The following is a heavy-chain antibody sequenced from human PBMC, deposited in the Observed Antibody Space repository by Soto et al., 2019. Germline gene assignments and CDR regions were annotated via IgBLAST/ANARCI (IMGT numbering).Heavy chain of an antibody. J-gene: IGHJ6*02. Sequence: EASVKVSCKASGYTFTSYAMHWVRQAPGQRLEWMGWINAGNGNTKYSQKFQGRVTITRDTSASTAYMELSSLRSEDTAVYYCARDGWWYSSSNYGMDVWGQGTTVTVSS. V-gene: IGHV1-3*01. CDR3: ARDGWWYSSSNYGMDV. CDR2: INAGNGNT. D-gene: IGHD6-13*01. CDR1: GYTFTSYA.